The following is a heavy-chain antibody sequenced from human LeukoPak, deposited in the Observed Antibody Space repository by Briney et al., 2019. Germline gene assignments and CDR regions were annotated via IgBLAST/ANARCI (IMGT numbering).Heavy chain of an antibody. J-gene: IGHJ4*02. CDR2: IYSGGST. Sequence: PGGSLRLSCAASGFTVSSNYMSWVRQAPGKGLEWVSVIYSGGSTYYADSVKGRFTISRDNSKNTLYLQMNSLRAEDTAVYYCASSDYGGNACFDYWGQGTLVTVSS. CDR1: GFTVSSNY. V-gene: IGHV3-53*01. D-gene: IGHD4-23*01. CDR3: ASSDYGGNACFDY.